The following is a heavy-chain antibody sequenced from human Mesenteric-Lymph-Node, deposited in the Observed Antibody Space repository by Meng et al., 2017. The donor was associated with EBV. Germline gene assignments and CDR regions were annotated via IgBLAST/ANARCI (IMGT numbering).Heavy chain of an antibody. CDR2: INAHNDFT. V-gene: IGHV1-18*01. CDR3: ASMDSSGYTPGY. D-gene: IGHD3-22*01. J-gene: IGHJ4*02. CDR1: CYAFANYG. Sequence: EGESPGRTGKVPCKASCYAFANYGITWVRTAPGQGLEWMGWINAHNDFTNYAQKLQGRVTMTRDTSTSTAYMELRSLRSDDTAVYYCASMDSSGYTPGYWGQGSLVTVSS.